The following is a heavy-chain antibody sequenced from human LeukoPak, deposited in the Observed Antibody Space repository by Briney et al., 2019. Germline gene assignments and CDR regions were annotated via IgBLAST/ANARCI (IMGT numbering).Heavy chain of an antibody. CDR1: GYTFTSYD. Sequence: RASVKVSCKASGYTFTSYDFNWVRQATGQRPEWMGWMSPNSGDTGYAQKFQDRVTMTRNTSTSTAYMELSSLRSDDTAVYYCARGPPNWGYDYWGPGTLVTVSS. V-gene: IGHV1-8*01. CDR3: ARGPPNWGYDY. J-gene: IGHJ4*02. D-gene: IGHD7-27*01. CDR2: MSPNSGDT.